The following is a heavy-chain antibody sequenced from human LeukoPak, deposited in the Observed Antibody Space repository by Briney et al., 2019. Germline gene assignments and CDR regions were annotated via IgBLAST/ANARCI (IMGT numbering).Heavy chain of an antibody. J-gene: IGHJ4*02. D-gene: IGHD3-22*01. CDR2: INHSGST. Sequence: PSETLSLTCAVYGGSFSGYYWSWIRNPPGKGLELIGEINHSGSTNYNPSLKSRVTISVDTSKNQFSLKLSSVTAADTAVYYCARGEYYYDSSGYYSWGQGTLVTVSS. V-gene: IGHV4-34*01. CDR1: GGSFSGYY. CDR3: ARGEYYYDSSGYYS.